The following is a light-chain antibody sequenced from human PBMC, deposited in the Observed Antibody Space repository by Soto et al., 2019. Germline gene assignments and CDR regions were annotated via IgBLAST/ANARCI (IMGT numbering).Light chain of an antibody. V-gene: IGKV3-20*01. CDR2: GAS. J-gene: IGKJ2*01. Sequence: EIVLTQSPGTLSLSPGERATLSCRASQSVSSSYLAWYQQKPGQAPRLLIYGASNSATGIPDRFSGSGSGTDFTLTISRLEPEDFGVYYCQQYGSSPYTFGQGTKLEIK. CDR3: QQYGSSPYT. CDR1: QSVSSSY.